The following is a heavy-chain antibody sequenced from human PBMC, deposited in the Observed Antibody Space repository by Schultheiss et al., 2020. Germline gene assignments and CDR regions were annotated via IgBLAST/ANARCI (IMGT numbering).Heavy chain of an antibody. CDR1: GFSLSTSGMC. D-gene: IGHD6-25*01. CDR2: IYWNDDK. CDR3: ARIRSSGWYFDY. V-gene: IGHV2-5*01. Sequence: SGPTLVKPTQTLTLTCTFSGFSLSTSGMCVSWIRQPPGKALEWLALIYWNDDKRYSPSLKSRLTITKDTSKNQVVLTMTNMDPVDTATYYCARIRSSGWYFDYWGQGTPVTVSS. J-gene: IGHJ4*02.